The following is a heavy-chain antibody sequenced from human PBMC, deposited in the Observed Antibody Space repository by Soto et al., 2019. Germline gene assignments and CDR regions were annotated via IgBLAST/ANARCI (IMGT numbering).Heavy chain of an antibody. Sequence: SQTLSLTCAISGESVSSNSAAWNWIRQSPSRGLEWLGRTYYRSKWYNDYAVSVKSRITINPDTSKNQFSLQLNSVTPEDTAVYYCARDQVGWGIAATDDAFDIWGQGTMVTVSS. CDR1: GESVSSNSAA. D-gene: IGHD6-13*01. CDR3: ARDQVGWGIAATDDAFDI. CDR2: TYYRSKWYN. V-gene: IGHV6-1*01. J-gene: IGHJ3*02.